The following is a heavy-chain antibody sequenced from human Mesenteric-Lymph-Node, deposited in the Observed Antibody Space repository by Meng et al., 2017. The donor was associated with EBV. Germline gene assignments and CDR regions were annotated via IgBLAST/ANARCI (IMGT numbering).Heavy chain of an antibody. Sequence: RRRLTAPGPGVVKPSGTLSSTCTLSGASICNNVYYGGRIRQTPGKRLEGMGSIYFSGIIYYNPSLKNRVTISVDTSKNQFFLKLSSVTVADTAVYYCARAYLWFGETSNNWFDPWGQGPLVTVSS. D-gene: IGHD3-10*01. V-gene: IGHV4-39*06. CDR1: GASICNNVYY. CDR2: IYFSGII. CDR3: ARAYLWFGETSNNWFDP. J-gene: IGHJ5*02.